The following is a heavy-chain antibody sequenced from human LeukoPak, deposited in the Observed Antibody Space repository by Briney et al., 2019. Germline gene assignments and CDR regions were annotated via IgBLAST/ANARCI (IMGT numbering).Heavy chain of an antibody. CDR3: ARADWDTAMIDY. D-gene: IGHD5-18*01. Sequence: GGSLRLSCTASGFSFGHYGMNWVREAPGKGLEWVSGITGSGGTTFHADSVKGRFTISRDNAKNSLYLQMNSLRAEDTAVYYCARADWDTAMIDYWGQGTLVTVSS. V-gene: IGHV3-23*01. CDR2: ITGSGGTT. CDR1: GFSFGHYG. J-gene: IGHJ4*02.